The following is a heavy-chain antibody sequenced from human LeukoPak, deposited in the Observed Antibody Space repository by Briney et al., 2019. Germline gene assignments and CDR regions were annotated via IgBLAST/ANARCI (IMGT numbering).Heavy chain of an antibody. CDR1: GGSISSYY. D-gene: IGHD1-26*01. J-gene: IGHJ3*02. CDR3: ARDRGSPHAFDI. Sequence: SETLSLTCTVSGGSISSYYWSWIRQPPGKGLEWIGYIYYSGSTNYNPSLKSRVTISVDTSKNQFSLKLSSVTAADTAVYYCARDRGSPHAFDIWGQGTMVTVSS. V-gene: IGHV4-59*01. CDR2: IYYSGST.